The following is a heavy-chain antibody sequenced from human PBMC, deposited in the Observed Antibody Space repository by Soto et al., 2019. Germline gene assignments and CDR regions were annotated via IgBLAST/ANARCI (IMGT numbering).Heavy chain of an antibody. V-gene: IGHV3-23*01. D-gene: IGHD4-17*01. Sequence: EMQLLESGGGLVQPGGSLRLSCAVSGFTFSSFSMSWVRQAPGQGLEWVSSISASGGGTNYADSVKGRFTISRDNSKNTLFLQMNSLRAEDTAVYYCAKGGYGDYRYFDLWGRGTLVTVSS. CDR2: ISASGGGT. CDR1: GFTFSSFS. CDR3: AKGGYGDYRYFDL. J-gene: IGHJ2*01.